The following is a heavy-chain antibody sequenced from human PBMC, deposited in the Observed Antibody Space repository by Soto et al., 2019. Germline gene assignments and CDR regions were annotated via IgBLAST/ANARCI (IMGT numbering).Heavy chain of an antibody. J-gene: IGHJ6*03. V-gene: IGHV3-66*01. CDR3: TRDDAHCSGGTCYGIPMDV. CDR2: LNGGGSI. D-gene: IGHD2-15*01. Sequence: EVQLVESGGGLVQPGGSLRLSCAASGFTVSSNSMSWVRQAPGKGLEWVSLLNGGGSISYADSVMGSCTISRDNSENTLYLQMSTRGGEDTAVYYCTRDDAHCSGGTCYGIPMDVGGKGTTVTVSS. CDR1: GFTVSSNS.